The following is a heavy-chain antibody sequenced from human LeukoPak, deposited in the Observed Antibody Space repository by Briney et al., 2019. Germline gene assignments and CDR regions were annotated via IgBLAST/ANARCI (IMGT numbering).Heavy chain of an antibody. D-gene: IGHD3-10*01. CDR1: GGSFSGYY. CDR3: ARRPSYYGSGSYIFHYYGMDV. J-gene: IGHJ6*02. V-gene: IGHV4-34*01. Sequence: SETLSLTCAVYGGSFSGYYWSWIRQPPGKGLEWIGEINHSGSTNYNPSLKSRVTISVDTSKNQFSLKLSSVTAADTAVYYCARRPSYYGSGSYIFHYYGMDVWGQGTTVTVSS. CDR2: INHSGST.